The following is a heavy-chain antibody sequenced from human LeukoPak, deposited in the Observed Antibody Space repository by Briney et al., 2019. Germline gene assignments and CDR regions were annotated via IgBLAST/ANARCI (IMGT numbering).Heavy chain of an antibody. CDR2: ISIDGSDK. Sequence: SGGSLRLSCPASGFTFINYALHWVRQAPGKGLEWVAVISIDGSDKHYAESVQGRFTISRDNSKNTLYLQMNSLRAEDAAVYFCARDRHGSAVYNFDYWGQGTLVAVSS. CDR3: ARDRHGSAVYNFDY. J-gene: IGHJ4*02. D-gene: IGHD5/OR15-5a*01. CDR1: GFTFINYA. V-gene: IGHV3-30*04.